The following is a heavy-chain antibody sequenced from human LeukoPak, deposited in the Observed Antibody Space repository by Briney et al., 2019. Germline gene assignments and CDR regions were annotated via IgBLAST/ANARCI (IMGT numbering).Heavy chain of an antibody. CDR2: IKGNGSHT. Sequence: GGSLRLSCAASGFTFSNYWMHWVRQAPGKGLVWVSRIKGNGSHTIYADSVKGRFTISRDNAKNTLYLQMKSLRDEDTAVYYCVRDWDHFDFDSWGQGTLVTVSS. CDR3: VRDWDHFDFDS. D-gene: IGHD1-14*01. J-gene: IGHJ5*01. V-gene: IGHV3-74*01. CDR1: GFTFSNYW.